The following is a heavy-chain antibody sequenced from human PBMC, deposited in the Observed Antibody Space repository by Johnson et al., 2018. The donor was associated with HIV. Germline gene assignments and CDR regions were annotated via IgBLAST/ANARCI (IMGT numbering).Heavy chain of an antibody. CDR2: IYSGGST. Sequence: VQLVESGGGLIQPGGSLRLSCAASGFTVSSNYMSWVRQAPGKGLEWVSVIYSGGSTYYADSVKGRFTISRDNSKNTLYLQMNSLRAEDTAVYYCAREVRKAVAGNFDVWGQGQWSPSLQ. CDR3: AREVRKAVAGNFDV. D-gene: IGHD6-19*01. V-gene: IGHV3-53*01. J-gene: IGHJ3*01. CDR1: GFTVSSNY.